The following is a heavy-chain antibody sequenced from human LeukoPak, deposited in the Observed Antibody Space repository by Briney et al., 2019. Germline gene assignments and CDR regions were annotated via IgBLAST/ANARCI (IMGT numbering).Heavy chain of an antibody. CDR2: ITNGGEDT. V-gene: IGHV3-23*01. Sequence: PGGTLRLSCAASGFTFSIFGMSWIRQAPGKGLERVSGITNGGEDTYYADSVKGRFTISRDNSKNTLFLQMNSLRAEDTAIYYCAKGTKGFDYWGQGTLVTVSS. CDR3: AKGTKGFDY. J-gene: IGHJ4*02. CDR1: GFTFSIFG.